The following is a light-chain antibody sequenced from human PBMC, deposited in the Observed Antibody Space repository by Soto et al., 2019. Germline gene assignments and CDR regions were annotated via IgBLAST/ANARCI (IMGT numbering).Light chain of an antibody. V-gene: IGLV2-14*01. J-gene: IGLJ3*02. CDR3: SSYTSSITWV. CDR2: EVS. CDR1: SSDVGGYNY. Sequence: QSVLTQPASVSGSPGQSITISCTGTSSDVGGYNYVSWYQQHPGKAPKLMIYEVSNRPSGVSNRFSGSKSGNTASLTISGLQGEDEADYYCSSYTSSITWVFGGGTKLTVL.